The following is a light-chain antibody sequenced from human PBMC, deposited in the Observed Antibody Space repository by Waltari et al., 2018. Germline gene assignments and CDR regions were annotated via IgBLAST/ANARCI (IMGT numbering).Light chain of an antibody. CDR1: QSVSSTH. J-gene: IGKJ2*01. CDR3: QLYDTSHTYT. V-gene: IGKV3-20*01. Sequence: EIVLTQSPDTLSLSPGDRATLSCRASQSVSSTHLVWNQQKPGQAPRILIYGADTRATGIPDRFSGSGSGTDFTLTISRLEPEDFAVYYCQLYDTSHTYTFGQGTKLEIK. CDR2: GAD.